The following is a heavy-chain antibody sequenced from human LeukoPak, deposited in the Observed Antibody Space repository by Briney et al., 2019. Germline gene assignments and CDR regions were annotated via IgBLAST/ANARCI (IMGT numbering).Heavy chain of an antibody. CDR3: AKVLTDYDY. Sequence: SETLSLTCTVSGGSISSYYWSWIRQPPGKGLEWIGYIYYSGSTNYNPSLKSRVTISVDTSKNQFSLKLNSVSAADTAVYYCAKVLTDYDYWGQGTLVTVSS. D-gene: IGHD3-9*01. J-gene: IGHJ4*02. V-gene: IGHV4-59*01. CDR2: IYYSGST. CDR1: GGSISSYY.